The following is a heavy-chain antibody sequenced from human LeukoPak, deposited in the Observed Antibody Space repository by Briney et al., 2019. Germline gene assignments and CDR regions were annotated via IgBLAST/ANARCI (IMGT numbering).Heavy chain of an antibody. CDR1: GGSVSDYY. V-gene: IGHV4-59*02. J-gene: IGHJ4*02. D-gene: IGHD6-13*01. Sequence: SETLSLTCTVSGGSVSDYYWSWIRQSPGKGLEWIGYIYYTGTSYNPSLKSRVTISADTSKNQFSLNLSSVTAADTAVYYCAREILGSSSWPYFDYWGQGTLVTVSS. CDR3: AREILGSSSWPYFDY. CDR2: IYYTGT.